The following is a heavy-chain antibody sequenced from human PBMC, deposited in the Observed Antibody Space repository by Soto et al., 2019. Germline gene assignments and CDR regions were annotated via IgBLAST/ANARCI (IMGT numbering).Heavy chain of an antibody. CDR1: GFTLNNYG. CDR3: VRESTPPFFDS. D-gene: IGHD2-2*01. Sequence: GGSLRLSCVGSGFTLNNYGVHWVRQAPAKGLEWVALIWYDGLRQTYADSVRGRFTISRDSSTNTIYLQMNSLRVEDTANYFCVRESTPPFFDSWGQGTPVTVSS. J-gene: IGHJ4*02. CDR2: IWYDGLRQ. V-gene: IGHV3-33*01.